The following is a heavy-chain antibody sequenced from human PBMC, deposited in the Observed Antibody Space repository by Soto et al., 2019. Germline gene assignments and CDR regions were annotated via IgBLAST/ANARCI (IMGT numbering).Heavy chain of an antibody. CDR2: INPSGGST. CDR3: ARESNIVVVPAAGFDP. V-gene: IGHV1-46*01. Sequence: ASVKVSCKASGYTFTSYYMHWVRQAPGQGLEWMGIINPSGGSTSYAQKFQGRVTMTRDTSTSTVYMELSSLRSEDTAAYYCARESNIVVVPAAGFDPWGQGTLVTVSS. D-gene: IGHD2-2*01. CDR1: GYTFTSYY. J-gene: IGHJ5*02.